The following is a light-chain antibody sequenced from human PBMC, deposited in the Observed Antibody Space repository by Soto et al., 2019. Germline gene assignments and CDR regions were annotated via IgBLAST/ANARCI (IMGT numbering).Light chain of an antibody. CDR3: QQYERYPMT. CDR1: QSISSW. CDR2: KAS. Sequence: DSQMTQYPSTLSASVGDRVTITCRASQSISSWLARYQQKPGKAPKLLISKASTLQSGVPPRFSGSGYGTEFTLTISSLQPDDFATYYCQQYERYPMTFGGGTKVEIK. V-gene: IGKV1-5*03. J-gene: IGKJ4*01.